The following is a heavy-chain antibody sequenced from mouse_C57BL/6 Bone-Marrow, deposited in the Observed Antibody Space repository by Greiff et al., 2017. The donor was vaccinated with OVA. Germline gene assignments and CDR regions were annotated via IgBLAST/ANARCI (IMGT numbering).Heavy chain of an antibody. J-gene: IGHJ3*01. Sequence: VQLQQSGAELARPGASVKLSCKASGYTFTSYGISWVKQRTGQGLEWIGEIYPRSGNTYYNEKFKGKATLTADKSSSTAYMQFSSLTSEDSAIYYCARWSNYAAWFAYWGQGTLVTVSA. D-gene: IGHD2-5*01. CDR3: ARWSNYAAWFAY. V-gene: IGHV1-81*01. CDR1: GYTFTSYG. CDR2: IYPRSGNT.